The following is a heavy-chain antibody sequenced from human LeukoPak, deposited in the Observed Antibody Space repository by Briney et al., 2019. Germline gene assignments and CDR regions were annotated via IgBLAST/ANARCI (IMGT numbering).Heavy chain of an antibody. CDR3: AKDVHSSSSAYYYYGMDV. V-gene: IGHV3-48*01. CDR1: GFIFKNEP. Sequence: GGSLRLSCAASGFIFKNEPMNRVRPAPGKGLEWIAHIRSDTKTIVYADSVKGRFTISRDNSKNTLYLQMNSLRAEDTAVYYCAKDVHSSSSAYYYYGMDVWGQGTTVTVSS. D-gene: IGHD6-6*01. CDR2: IRSDTKTI. J-gene: IGHJ6*02.